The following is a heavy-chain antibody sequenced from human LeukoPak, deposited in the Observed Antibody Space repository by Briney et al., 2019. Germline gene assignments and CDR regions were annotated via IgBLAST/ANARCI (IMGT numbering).Heavy chain of an antibody. CDR1: GFTFSSYA. V-gene: IGHV3-23*01. D-gene: IGHD2-2*01. Sequence: PGGSLRLSCAASGFTFSSYAMNWVRQAPGKGLEWVSAISGSGGSTYYADSVKGRFATSRDNSKNTLYLQMNSLRAEDTAVYYCAKGSGGRYCSSTSCSFYFDYWGQGTLVTVSS. CDR2: ISGSGGST. CDR3: AKGSGGRYCSSTSCSFYFDY. J-gene: IGHJ4*02.